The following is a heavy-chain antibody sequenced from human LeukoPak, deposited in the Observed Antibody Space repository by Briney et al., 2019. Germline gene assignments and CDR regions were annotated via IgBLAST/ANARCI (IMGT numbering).Heavy chain of an antibody. J-gene: IGHJ5*02. V-gene: IGHV3-9*03. CDR3: AKGYCSSTSCLFDP. CDR2: ISWNSGSI. CDR1: GFTFDDYA. D-gene: IGHD2-2*01. Sequence: PGGSLRLSCAASGFTFDDYAMHWVRPAPVKGLAWVSGISWNSGSIGYADSVKGRFTISRDNAKNSLYLQMNSLRAEDMALYYCAKGYCSSTSCLFDPWGQGTLVTVSS.